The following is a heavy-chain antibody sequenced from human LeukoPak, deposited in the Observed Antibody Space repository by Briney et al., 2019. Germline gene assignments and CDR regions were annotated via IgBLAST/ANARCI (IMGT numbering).Heavy chain of an antibody. D-gene: IGHD1-26*01. CDR3: ARGVKWSESYYYYYGMDV. CDR1: GYTFTSYD. Sequence: ASVKVSCRASGYTFTSYDINWVRQATGQGLEWMGWMNPNSGNTGYAQKFQGGVTMTRNTSISTAYMELSSLISEDTAVYYCARGVKWSESYYYYYGMDVWGQGTTVTVSS. CDR2: MNPNSGNT. J-gene: IGHJ6*02. V-gene: IGHV1-8*01.